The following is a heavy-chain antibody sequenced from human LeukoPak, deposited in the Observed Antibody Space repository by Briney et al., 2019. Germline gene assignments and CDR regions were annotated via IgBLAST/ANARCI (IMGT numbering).Heavy chain of an antibody. Sequence: PSETLSLTCTVSGGSISSSSYYWGWLRQPPGQGREWIGSIYYSGSTYYNPSLKSRVTISEDTSKNQFSLKLSSVTAADTAVYYCARLGFYYYMDVWGKGTTVTISS. J-gene: IGHJ6*03. CDR3: ARLGFYYYMDV. V-gene: IGHV4-39*01. CDR2: IYYSGST. CDR1: GGSISSSSYY. D-gene: IGHD3-16*01.